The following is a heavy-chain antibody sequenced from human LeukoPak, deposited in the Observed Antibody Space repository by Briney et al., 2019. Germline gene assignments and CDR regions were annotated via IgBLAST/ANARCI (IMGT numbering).Heavy chain of an antibody. J-gene: IGHJ4*02. CDR2: INPDDGGS. Sequence: PGGSLRLFCQASGFTFSNYAMSWVLQALGEGREGVSSINPDDGGSFFANSVKGRFTISRDDSRSVVYLQMNSLRAEDTAVYYCARSGVATCHYWGQGILVTVSS. D-gene: IGHD2-15*01. CDR3: ARSGVATCHY. V-gene: IGHV3-23*01. CDR1: GFTFSNYA.